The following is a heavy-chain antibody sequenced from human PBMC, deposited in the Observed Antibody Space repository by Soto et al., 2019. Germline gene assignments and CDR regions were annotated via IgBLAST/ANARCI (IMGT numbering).Heavy chain of an antibody. CDR1: GFTFSSYA. CDR2: ISSNGGST. V-gene: IGHV3-64D*06. CDR3: VKPTHYYGSGSYNDIY. J-gene: IGHJ4*02. D-gene: IGHD3-10*01. Sequence: GGSLRLSCSASGFTFSSYAMHWVRQAPGKGLEYASAISSNGGSTYYADSVKGRFTISRDNSKNTLYLQMSSLRAEDTAVYYCVKPTHYYGSGSYNDIYWGQGTLVTVSS.